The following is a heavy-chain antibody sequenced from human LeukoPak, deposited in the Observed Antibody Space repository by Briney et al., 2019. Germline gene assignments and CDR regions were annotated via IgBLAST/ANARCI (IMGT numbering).Heavy chain of an antibody. CDR1: GFTFSSYE. V-gene: IGHV3-48*03. CDR3: ARDRADYVGAFDI. J-gene: IGHJ3*02. CDR2: ISSSGNTI. Sequence: GGSLRLSCAASGFTFSSYEMNWVRQAPGKGLEWVSYISSSGNTIYYADSVKGRFTNSRDNANNSLYLQMNSLRAEDTAVYYCARDRADYVGAFDIWGQGTMVTVSS. D-gene: IGHD4-17*01.